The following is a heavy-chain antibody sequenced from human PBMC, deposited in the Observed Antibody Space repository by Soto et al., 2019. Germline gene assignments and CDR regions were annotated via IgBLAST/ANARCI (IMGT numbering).Heavy chain of an antibody. J-gene: IGHJ6*03. CDR2: IYHSGST. CDR1: SGSISSSNW. CDR3: ARDRSTMTTVTTNPTRNYYYYYMDV. V-gene: IGHV4-4*02. Sequence: SETLSLTCAVSSGSISSSNWWSWVRQPPGKGLEWIGEIYHSGSTNYNPSLKSRVTISVDKSKNQFSLKLSSVTAADTAVYYCARDRSTMTTVTTNPTRNYYYYYMDVWGKGTTVTVSS. D-gene: IGHD4-17*01.